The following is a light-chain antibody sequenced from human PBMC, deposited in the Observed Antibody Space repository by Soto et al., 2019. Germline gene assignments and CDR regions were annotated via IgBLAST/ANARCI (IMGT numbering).Light chain of an antibody. Sequence: QSALTQPPSASGSPGQSVPISCTGTSGDVGRYNYVSWYQQHPRKAPKLLIYEVSKRPSGVPDRFSGSKSGNTASLTVSGLQAEDEAHYYCSSYAGSNTWVFGGGTKVTVL. CDR2: EVS. J-gene: IGLJ3*02. CDR1: SGDVGRYNY. V-gene: IGLV2-8*01. CDR3: SSYAGSNTWV.